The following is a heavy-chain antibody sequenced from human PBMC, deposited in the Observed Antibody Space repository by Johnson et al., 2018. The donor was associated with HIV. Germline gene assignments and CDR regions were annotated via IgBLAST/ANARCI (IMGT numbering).Heavy chain of an antibody. CDR3: AKDGGRWSYSFDV. CDR2: IQHDGSDK. J-gene: IGHJ3*01. D-gene: IGHD3-16*01. V-gene: IGHV3-30*02. Sequence: QVQLVESGGGVVQPGGSLRLSCAASGFTFSTNGMHWVRQAPGKGLEWVSFIQHDGSDKSYADSVEGRFTISRDNSKNTLYLQMNSLRTEDTALYYCAKDGGRWSYSFDVWGQGTMVSVSS. CDR1: GFTFSTNG.